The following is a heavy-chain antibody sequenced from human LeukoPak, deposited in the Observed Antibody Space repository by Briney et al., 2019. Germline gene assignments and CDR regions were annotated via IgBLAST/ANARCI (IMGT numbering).Heavy chain of an antibody. CDR3: ARERLDY. J-gene: IGHJ4*02. CDR1: GFTFSSYA. V-gene: IGHV3-30*04. CDR2: ISYDGSNK. Sequence: GRSLRLSCAASGFTFSSYAMHWVRQAPGKGLEWVAVISYDGSNKYYADSVKGRFTISRDNSENTLYLQMNSLRAEDTAVYYCARERLDYWGQGTLVTVSS.